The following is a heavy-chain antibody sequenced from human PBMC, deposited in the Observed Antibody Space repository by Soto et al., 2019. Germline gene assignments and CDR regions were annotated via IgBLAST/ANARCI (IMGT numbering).Heavy chain of an antibody. CDR3: ARDSTRKQWLAPGFDS. CDR1: GGSISSGGYY. Sequence: TLSVTCTVSGGSISSGGYYWSWIRQHPGKGLEWIGYIYYSGSTYYNPSLKSRFTISRDNAKNSLYLQMNSLRAEDTAVYYCARDSTRKQWLAPGFDSWGQGTLVTVSS. D-gene: IGHD6-19*01. J-gene: IGHJ4*02. CDR2: IYYSGST. V-gene: IGHV4-31*03.